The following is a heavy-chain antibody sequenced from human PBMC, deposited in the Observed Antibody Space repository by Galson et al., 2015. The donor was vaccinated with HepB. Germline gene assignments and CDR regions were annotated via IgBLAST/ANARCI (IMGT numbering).Heavy chain of an antibody. V-gene: IGHV3-23*01. Sequence: SLRLSCAASGFIFSGYAMTWVRQAPGKGLEWVSAIGDSGGITFYADSVKGRFTISRDNSKNTPYLQMNTLRVEDTAVYYCARDRRRPHYYYMDVWGKGTTVTVSS. J-gene: IGHJ6*03. CDR2: IGDSGGIT. CDR1: GFIFSGYA. CDR3: ARDRRRPHYYYMDV. D-gene: IGHD6-25*01.